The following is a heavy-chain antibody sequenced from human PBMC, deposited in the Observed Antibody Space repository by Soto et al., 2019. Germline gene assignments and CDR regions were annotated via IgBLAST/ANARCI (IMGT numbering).Heavy chain of an antibody. Sequence: GASVKVSCKASGGTFSSYAISWVRQAPGQGLEWMGGIIPIFGTANYAQKFQGRVTITADESTSTAYMELSSLRSEDTAVYYCARDERILWFGDHLTNGMDVWGQGTTVTVSS. CDR2: IIPIFGTA. D-gene: IGHD3-10*01. V-gene: IGHV1-69*13. CDR3: ARDERILWFGDHLTNGMDV. CDR1: GGTFSSYA. J-gene: IGHJ6*02.